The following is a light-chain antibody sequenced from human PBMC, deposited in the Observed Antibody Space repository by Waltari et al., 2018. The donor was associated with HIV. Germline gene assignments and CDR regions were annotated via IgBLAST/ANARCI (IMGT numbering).Light chain of an antibody. V-gene: IGLV3-25*03. CDR2: NDI. CDR1: TLTKQY. J-gene: IGLJ3*02. CDR3: QSADITGSILL. Sequence: SFDLTQTPSLSVSPGQTARISCSGDTLTKQYAYWYQKKTGQAPLLIIYNDIERPAGIPERFSGSTSGTSVTLTISEVQAEDEADYYCQSADITGSILLFGGGTKVTVL.